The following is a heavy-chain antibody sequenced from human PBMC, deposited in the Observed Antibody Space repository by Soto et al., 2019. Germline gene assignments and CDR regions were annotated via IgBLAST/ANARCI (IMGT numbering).Heavy chain of an antibody. D-gene: IGHD3-3*01. V-gene: IGHV4-59*01. Sequence: SETLSLTCTVSGGSISSYYWSWIRQPPGKGLEWIGYIYYSGSTNYNPSLKSRVTISVDTSKNQFSLKLSSVTAADTAVYYCARDSAGGLEYDFWSGYYTPRDRDYYYYGMDVWGQGTTVTVSS. CDR1: GGSISSYY. J-gene: IGHJ6*02. CDR3: ARDSAGGLEYDFWSGYYTPRDRDYYYYGMDV. CDR2: IYYSGST.